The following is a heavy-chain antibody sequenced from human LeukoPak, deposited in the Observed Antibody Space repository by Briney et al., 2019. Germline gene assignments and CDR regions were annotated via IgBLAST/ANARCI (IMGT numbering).Heavy chain of an antibody. CDR1: GGSFSGYY. CDR3: AREWLRSYFDY. D-gene: IGHD5-12*01. Sequence: KPSETLSLTCAVYGGSFSGYYWSWIRQPPGKGLEWIGETNHSGSTKYNPSLKSRVTISVDTSKNQFSLKLSSVTAADTAVYYCAREWLRSYFDYWGQGTLVTVSS. V-gene: IGHV4-34*01. CDR2: TNHSGST. J-gene: IGHJ4*02.